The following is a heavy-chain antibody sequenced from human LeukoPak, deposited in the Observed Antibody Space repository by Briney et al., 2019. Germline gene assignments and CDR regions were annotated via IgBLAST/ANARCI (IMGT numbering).Heavy chain of an antibody. V-gene: IGHV4-61*08. Sequence: SETVSLTCTVSGGSISSGGYFWRWIRQHPGKGLECIGYIYTSGSTNYNPCLKSRVTIAVDTSKSQISLKLSSVTAADTAVYYCAGHPGYCSSTSCYTWFDPWGQGTLVTVPS. CDR2: IYTSGST. CDR3: AGHPGYCSSTSCYTWFDP. J-gene: IGHJ5*02. D-gene: IGHD2-2*02. CDR1: GGSISSGGYF.